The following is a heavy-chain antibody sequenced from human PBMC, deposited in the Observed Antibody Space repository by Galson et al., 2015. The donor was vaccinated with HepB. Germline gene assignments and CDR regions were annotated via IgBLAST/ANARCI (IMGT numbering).Heavy chain of an antibody. V-gene: IGHV3-33*06. CDR3: AKDSHRSGWWYFDL. Sequence: SLRLSCAASGFTFSSYGMHWVRQAPGKGLEWVAVIWCDGSNKYYADSVKGRFTISKDNSKNTLYLQMNSLRAEDTAVYYCAKDSHRSGWWYFDLWPRGPLLPVST. CDR1: GFTFSSYG. D-gene: IGHD6-19*01. J-gene: IGHJ2*01. CDR2: IWCDGSNK.